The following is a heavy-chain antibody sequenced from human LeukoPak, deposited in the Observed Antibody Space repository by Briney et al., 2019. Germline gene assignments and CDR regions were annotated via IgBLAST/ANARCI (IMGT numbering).Heavy chain of an antibody. J-gene: IGHJ3*02. CDR3: ARDPPRWLLPDAFDI. CDR1: GFTFSSYG. V-gene: IGHV3-30*03. D-gene: IGHD3-22*01. Sequence: RGSLRLSCAASGFTFSSYGMHWVRQAPGKGLEWVAVISYDGSNKYYADSVKGRFTISRDNSKNTLYLQMNSLRAEDTAVYYCARDPPRWLLPDAFDIWGQGTMVTVSS. CDR2: ISYDGSNK.